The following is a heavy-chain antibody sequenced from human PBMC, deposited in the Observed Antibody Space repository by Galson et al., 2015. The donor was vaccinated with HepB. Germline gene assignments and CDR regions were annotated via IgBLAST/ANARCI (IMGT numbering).Heavy chain of an antibody. CDR1: EFTFSDYY. J-gene: IGHJ4*02. CDR2: ISTRDSPR. CDR3: ATLGNPFDYTGPFFY. D-gene: IGHD2-2*02. Sequence: SLRLSCAASEFTFSDYYMSWIRQAPGKGLEWVSYISTRDSPRYYADSVKGRFTISRDNAKNSLYLQMNSLRAEDAAVYYCATLGNPFDYTGPFFYWGQGTLVTVSS. V-gene: IGHV3-11*01.